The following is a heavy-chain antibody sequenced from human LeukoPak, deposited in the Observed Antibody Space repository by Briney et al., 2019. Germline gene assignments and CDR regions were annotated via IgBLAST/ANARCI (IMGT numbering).Heavy chain of an antibody. CDR1: GYTFTSYG. D-gene: IGHD2-15*01. CDR3: ARDLLYCSGGSCYYSPGYYYYGMDV. J-gene: IGHJ6*02. Sequence: ASVKVSCEASGYTFTSYGISWVRQAPGQGLEWMGWISAYNGNTNYAQKLQGRVTMTTDTSTSTAYMELRSLRSDDTAVYYCARDLLYCSGGSCYYSPGYYYYGMDVWGQGTTVTVSS. V-gene: IGHV1-18*01. CDR2: ISAYNGNT.